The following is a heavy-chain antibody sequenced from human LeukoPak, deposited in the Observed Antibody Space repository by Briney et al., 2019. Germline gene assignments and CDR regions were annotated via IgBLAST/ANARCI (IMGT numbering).Heavy chain of an antibody. CDR2: ISPNKGGT. D-gene: IGHD3-10*01. Sequence: ASVKVSCKASGYTFTGYYIHWVRQAPGQGLEWLGWISPNKGGTNSAHKFQGRVTLTRDASINTAYMELSNLTSGDTAVYFCARGGAIRGVVNFYYGMDVWGQGTVVTISS. J-gene: IGHJ6*02. V-gene: IGHV1-2*07. CDR3: ARGGAIRGVVNFYYGMDV. CDR1: GYTFTGYY.